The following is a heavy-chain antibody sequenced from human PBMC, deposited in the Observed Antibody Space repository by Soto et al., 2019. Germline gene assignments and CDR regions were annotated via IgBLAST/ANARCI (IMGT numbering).Heavy chain of an antibody. CDR3: ERTDLVTTNWFDP. J-gene: IGHJ5*02. Sequence: QVHLQQWGAGLLKPSVTLSLTCAVYGESFIGYYWTWIRQSPGKGLEWTCEINHGGSTNYNPSLKCRVTISIDTSKKQSSVKLTSVTAADTSVYYCERTDLVTTNWFDPWGQGTLVTVSS. CDR1: GESFIGYY. V-gene: IGHV4-34*01. CDR2: INHGGST. D-gene: IGHD5-12*01.